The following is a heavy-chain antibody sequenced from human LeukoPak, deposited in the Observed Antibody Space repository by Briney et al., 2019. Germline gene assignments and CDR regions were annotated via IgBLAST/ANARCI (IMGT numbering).Heavy chain of an antibody. V-gene: IGHV3-21*01. CDR2: ITATSLHI. D-gene: IGHD3-3*01. CDR3: ARSNSWKYDFWSGYYGY. Sequence: GGSLRLSCAASGVTFSGYSMNWVRQAPGKGLEWVSAITATSLHIYYADSVKGRFTISRDNAKNSLYLQMNSLRAEDTAVYYCARSNSWKYDFWSGYYGYWGQGTLVTVSS. CDR1: GVTFSGYS. J-gene: IGHJ4*02.